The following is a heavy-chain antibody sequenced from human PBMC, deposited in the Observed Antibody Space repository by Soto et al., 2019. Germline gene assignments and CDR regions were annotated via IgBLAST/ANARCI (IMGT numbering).Heavy chain of an antibody. CDR2: ISAYNGNT. V-gene: IGHV1-18*01. CDR1: RYTFTSYG. D-gene: IGHD3-3*01. J-gene: IGHJ3*02. CDR3: ARGEREWHAFDI. Sequence: GASVKLSCKDSRYTFTSYGISWVQQAPGQGLEWIGWISAYNGNTNYAQKLQGRVTMTTDTSTSTAYMELRSLRSDDTAVYYCARGEREWHAFDIWGQGTMVTVPS.